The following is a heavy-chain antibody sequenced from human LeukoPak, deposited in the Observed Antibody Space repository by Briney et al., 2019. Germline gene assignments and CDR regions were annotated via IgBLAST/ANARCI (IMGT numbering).Heavy chain of an antibody. Sequence: PSETLSLTCAVYGGSFSGYYWSWIRQPPGKGLEWIGEINHSGSTNYNPSLKSRVTISVDTSKNQFSLKLSSVTAADTAVYYCARRQIWGHGRPYYLGQGT. J-gene: IGHJ4*01. V-gene: IGHV4-34*01. CDR1: GGSFSGYY. D-gene: IGHD2/OR15-2a*01. CDR3: ARRQIWGHGRPYY. CDR2: INHSGST.